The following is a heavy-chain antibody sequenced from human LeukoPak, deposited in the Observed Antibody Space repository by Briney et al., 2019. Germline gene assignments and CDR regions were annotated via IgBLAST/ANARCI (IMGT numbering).Heavy chain of an antibody. D-gene: IGHD1-1*01. CDR3: ASGFRGQLGYFDY. CDR1: GGSLSSYY. Sequence: SETLSLTCTVSGGSLSSYYLSWIRQPPGKGLEWIGYIHYSGSTNYNPSLKSRVTISVDTSKNQFSLRLSSVTAADTALYYCASGFRGQLGYFDYWGQGTLVTVSS. J-gene: IGHJ4*02. CDR2: IHYSGST. V-gene: IGHV4-59*01.